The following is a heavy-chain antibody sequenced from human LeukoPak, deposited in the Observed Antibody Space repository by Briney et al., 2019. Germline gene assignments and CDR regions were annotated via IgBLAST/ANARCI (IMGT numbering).Heavy chain of an antibody. CDR1: GGSISSYY. V-gene: IGHV4-59*01. J-gene: IGHJ6*02. Sequence: NPSETLSLTCTVSGGSISSYYWSWIRQPPGKGLEWIGYIYDSGSTNYNPSLKSRFTISVDNSKNKFSLKLSSVTAADTAVYYCARGGSGYDSFYYYGMDVWGQGTTVTVSS. CDR3: ARGGSGYDSFYYYGMDV. CDR2: IYDSGST. D-gene: IGHD5-12*01.